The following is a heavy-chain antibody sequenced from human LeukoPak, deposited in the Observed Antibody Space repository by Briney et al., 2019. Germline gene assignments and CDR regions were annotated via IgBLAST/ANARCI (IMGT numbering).Heavy chain of an antibody. D-gene: IGHD1-26*01. CDR3: ARDTGSYYDYYYYMDV. CDR2: IKQDGCEK. J-gene: IGHJ6*03. V-gene: IGHV3-7*01. Sequence: GGSLRLSCAASGFTFSSYWMSWVRQAPGKGLEWVANIKQDGCEKYYVDSVKGRFTISRDNSKNTLYLQMNSLRAEDTAVYYCARDTGSYYDYYYYMDVWGKGTTVTVSS. CDR1: GFTFSSYW.